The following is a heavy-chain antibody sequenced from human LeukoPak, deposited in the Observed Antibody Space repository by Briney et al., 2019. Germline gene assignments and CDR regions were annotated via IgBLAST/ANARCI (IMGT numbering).Heavy chain of an antibody. CDR3: ARESEYSSNAFDY. D-gene: IGHD6-6*01. Sequence: GGSLRLSCATSGFTFSNYAVSWVRQAPGKGLEWVSSISGSGGTTYYADSVKGRFTISRDNSKNTLYLQMNSLRAEDTAVYYCARESEYSSNAFDYWGQGTLVTVSS. CDR2: ISGSGGTT. CDR1: GFTFSNYA. V-gene: IGHV3-23*01. J-gene: IGHJ4*02.